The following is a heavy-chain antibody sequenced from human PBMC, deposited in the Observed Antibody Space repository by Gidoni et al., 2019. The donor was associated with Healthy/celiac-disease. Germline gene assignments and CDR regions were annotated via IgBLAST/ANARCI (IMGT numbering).Heavy chain of an antibody. CDR3: ASEVVGYCSSTSCSPHDY. Sequence: EVQLVESGGGLVKPGGSLRLSCAASGFTFSSYSMNWVRQAPGKGLAWVSSISSSSSYIYYADSVKGRFTISRDNAKNSLYLQMNSLRAEDTAVYYCASEVVGYCSSTSCSPHDYWGQGTLVTVSS. D-gene: IGHD2-2*01. CDR1: GFTFSSYS. V-gene: IGHV3-21*01. J-gene: IGHJ4*02. CDR2: ISSSSSYI.